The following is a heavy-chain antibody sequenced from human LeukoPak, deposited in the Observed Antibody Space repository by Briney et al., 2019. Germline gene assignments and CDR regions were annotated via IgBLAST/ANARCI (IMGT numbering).Heavy chain of an antibody. Sequence: PSETLSLTCTVSGGSISSNSNYWAWIRQPPGRGLEWIGSISYGGSTYYSPSLESRVTISVDTSKNQFSLRLSSVTAADTAVYYCTRQALWFFDHWGQGTLVTVSS. CDR1: GGSISSNSNY. CDR3: TRQALWFFDH. D-gene: IGHD2-21*01. CDR2: ISYGGST. J-gene: IGHJ4*02. V-gene: IGHV4-39*01.